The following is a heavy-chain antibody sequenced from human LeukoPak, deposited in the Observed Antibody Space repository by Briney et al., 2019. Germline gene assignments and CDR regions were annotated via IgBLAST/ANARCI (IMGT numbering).Heavy chain of an antibody. CDR3: AKGESIVVVPAAMLD. CDR1: GFTFSSYA. D-gene: IGHD2-2*01. CDR2: ISYDGSNK. Sequence: GGSLRLSCAASGFTFSSYAMHWVRQAPGKGLEWVAVISYDGSNKYYADSVKGRFTISRDNSKNTLYLQMNSLRAEDTAVYYCAKGESIVVVPAAMLDWGQGTLVTVSS. V-gene: IGHV3-30*04. J-gene: IGHJ4*02.